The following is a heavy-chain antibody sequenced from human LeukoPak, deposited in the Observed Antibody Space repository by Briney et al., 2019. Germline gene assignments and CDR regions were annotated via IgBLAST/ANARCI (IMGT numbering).Heavy chain of an antibody. V-gene: IGHV4-4*07. CDR2: INTSGNT. D-gene: IGHD3-10*01. CDR1: GDSISNYY. Sequence: SETLSLTCTVSGDSISNYYWTWIRQSAGKGLQWIGRINTSGNTNYNPYLKSRVTMSPDTSKNQFSLNLSSVTAADTAVYYCARERLGFRVDVWGKGTTVTVSS. CDR3: ARERLGFRVDV. J-gene: IGHJ6*04.